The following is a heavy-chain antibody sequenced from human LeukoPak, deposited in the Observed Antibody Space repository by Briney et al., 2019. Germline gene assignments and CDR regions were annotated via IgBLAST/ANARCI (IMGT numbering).Heavy chain of an antibody. D-gene: IGHD3-10*01. Sequence: GGSLRLSCAASGFTFSSYSMNWVRQAPGKGLEWVSSISSSSSYIYYADSVKGRFTISRDNAKNSLYLQMNSLRAEDTAVYYCARAWFGEKNWFDRWGQGPLVTVSS. V-gene: IGHV3-21*01. CDR2: ISSSSSYI. CDR3: ARAWFGEKNWFDR. J-gene: IGHJ5*02. CDR1: GFTFSSYS.